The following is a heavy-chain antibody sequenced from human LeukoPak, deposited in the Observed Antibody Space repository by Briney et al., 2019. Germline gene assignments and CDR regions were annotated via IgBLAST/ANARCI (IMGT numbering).Heavy chain of an antibody. CDR3: ARVAAAGPDYYYYYTDV. CDR1: GYTFTSYG. D-gene: IGHD6-13*01. Sequence: ASVKVSCKASGYTFTSYGISWVRQAPGQGLEWMGWISAYNGNTNYAQKLQGRVTMTTDTSTSTAYMELRSLRSDDTAVYYCARVAAAGPDYYYYYTDVWGKGTTVTVSS. CDR2: ISAYNGNT. V-gene: IGHV1-18*01. J-gene: IGHJ6*03.